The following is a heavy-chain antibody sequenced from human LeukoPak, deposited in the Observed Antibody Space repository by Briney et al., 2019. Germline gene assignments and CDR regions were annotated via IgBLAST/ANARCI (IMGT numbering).Heavy chain of an antibody. CDR2: ISSSSSYI. V-gene: IGHV3-21*01. D-gene: IGHD3-22*01. CDR3: ARDIYYDSGGYYYHYFDY. J-gene: IGHJ4*02. Sequence: GGSLGLSCAASGFTFSSYSMNWVRQAPGKGLEWVSSISSSSSYIYYADSVKGRFTISRDNAKNSLYLQMNSLRADDTAVYYCARDIYYDSGGYYYHYFDYWGQGILVTVSS. CDR1: GFTFSSYS.